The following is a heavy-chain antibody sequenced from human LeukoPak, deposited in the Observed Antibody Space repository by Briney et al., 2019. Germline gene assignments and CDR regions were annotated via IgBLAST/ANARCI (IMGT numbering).Heavy chain of an antibody. CDR1: GGTFSSYA. CDR2: INPNSGGT. CDR3: ASERLKYCSGGSCYPAAFDP. J-gene: IGHJ5*02. D-gene: IGHD2-15*01. Sequence: GASVKVSCKASGGTFSSYAISWVRQAPGQGLEWMGWINPNSGGTNYAQKFQGRVTMTRDTSISTAYMELSRLRSDDTAVYYCASERLKYCSGGSCYPAAFDPWGQGTLVTVSS. V-gene: IGHV1-2*02.